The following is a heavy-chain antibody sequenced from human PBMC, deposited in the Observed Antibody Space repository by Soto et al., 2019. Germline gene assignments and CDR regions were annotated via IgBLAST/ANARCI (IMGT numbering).Heavy chain of an antibody. CDR2: ISSSSSTI. V-gene: IGHV3-48*04. CDR1: GFTFSSYS. CDR3: AKARAGDIPTDY. Sequence: GGSLRLSCAASGFTFSSYSMNWVRQAPGKGLEWVSYISSSSSTIYYADSVKGRFTISRDNAKNMVYLEVNSLRPEDTAMYYCAKARAGDIPTDYWGQGTLVTVSS. D-gene: IGHD2-21*02. J-gene: IGHJ4*02.